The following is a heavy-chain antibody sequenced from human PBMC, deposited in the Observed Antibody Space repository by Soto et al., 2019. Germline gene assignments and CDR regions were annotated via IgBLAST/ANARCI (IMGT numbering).Heavy chain of an antibody. J-gene: IGHJ6*02. V-gene: IGHV1-69*01. D-gene: IGHD2-2*01. Sequence: QVQLVQSGAEVKKPGSSVKVSCKASGDSFNSYAISWVRQAPGQGLEWMGGIIPIFHTANHAQKFQARVTITADESASTAYMDLSGLRSEDTAVYYCARVRYCNTTNCLFYYYHYGMVVWGQGTTVTVS. CDR3: ARVRYCNTTNCLFYYYHYGMVV. CDR1: GDSFNSYA. CDR2: IIPIFHTA.